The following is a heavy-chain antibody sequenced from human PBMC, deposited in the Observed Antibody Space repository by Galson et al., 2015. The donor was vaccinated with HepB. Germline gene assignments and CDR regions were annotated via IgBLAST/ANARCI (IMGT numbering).Heavy chain of an antibody. J-gene: IGHJ6*02. D-gene: IGHD5-18*01. CDR1: GFDVSRYT. Sequence: SLRLSCAVSGFDVSRYTMTWVRQAPGKGLEWVSGIRGSGDGTYYADSVKGRFTISRDNSKKMVYLQMNSLRAEDTALYYCGKDPVRASYRPYGMDVWGQGTTVTVSS. CDR3: GKDPVRASYRPYGMDV. CDR2: IRGSGDGT. V-gene: IGHV3-23*01.